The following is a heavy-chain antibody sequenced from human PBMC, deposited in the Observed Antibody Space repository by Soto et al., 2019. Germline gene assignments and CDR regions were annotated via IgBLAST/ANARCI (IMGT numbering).Heavy chain of an antibody. CDR1: RYAFTTCA. CDR3: ARGSSRWYKSPWRP. J-gene: IGHJ5*02. D-gene: IGHD6-19*01. CDR2: INAGNGNT. V-gene: IGHV1-3*01. Sequence: VSVKVSCKASRYAFTTCAIHWVRQAPGQRPEWMGWINAGNGNTKYSQKFQGRVTITRDTSASTAYMELNSLRAEDTAVYYCARGSSRWYKSPWRPWGQGTLVTVSS.